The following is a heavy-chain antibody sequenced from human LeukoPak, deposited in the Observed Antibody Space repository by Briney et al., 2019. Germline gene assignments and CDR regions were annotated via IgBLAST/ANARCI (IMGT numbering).Heavy chain of an antibody. Sequence: SVKVSCKASGGTFSSYAISWVRQAPGQGLEWMGRIIPILGIANYAQKFQGRVTITADKSTSTAYMELSSLRSEDTAVYYCARRIAAAGTYGMDVWGQGTTVTVSS. CDR2: IIPILGIA. J-gene: IGHJ6*02. D-gene: IGHD6-13*01. CDR3: ARRIAAAGTYGMDV. CDR1: GGTFSSYA. V-gene: IGHV1-69*04.